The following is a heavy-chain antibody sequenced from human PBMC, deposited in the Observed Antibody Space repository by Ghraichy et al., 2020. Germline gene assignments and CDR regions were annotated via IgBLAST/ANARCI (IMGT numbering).Heavy chain of an antibody. V-gene: IGHV3-74*01. D-gene: IGHD2-2*02. CDR2: IKSDGSYT. Sequence: GGSLRLTCAASGFTFSTYWMHWVRQAPGKGLVWVSRIKSDGSYTSYADSVKGRFTISRDNAKNTLYLQMNSLRAEDTAVYYCAGAVPAILIAGPPLGCWGRGTLVTVSS. J-gene: IGHJ4*02. CDR3: AGAVPAILIAGPPLGC. CDR1: GFTFSTYW.